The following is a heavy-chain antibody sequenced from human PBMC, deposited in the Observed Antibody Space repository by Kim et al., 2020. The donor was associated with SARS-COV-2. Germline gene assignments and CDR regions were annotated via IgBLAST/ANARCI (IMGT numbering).Heavy chain of an antibody. Sequence: SETLSLTCTVSGGSISSSSYYWGWIRQPPGKGLEWIGSIYYSGSTYYNPSLKSRVTISVDTSKNQFSLKLSSVAAADTAVYYCASPDPPGSGGSQYYYYGMDVWGQGTTVTVSS. V-gene: IGHV4-39*01. CDR3: ASPDPPGSGGSQYYYYGMDV. CDR1: GGSISSSSYY. D-gene: IGHD2-15*01. CDR2: IYYSGST. J-gene: IGHJ6*02.